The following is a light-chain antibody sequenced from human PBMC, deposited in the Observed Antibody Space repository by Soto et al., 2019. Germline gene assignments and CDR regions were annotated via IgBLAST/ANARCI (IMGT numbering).Light chain of an antibody. V-gene: IGLV4-69*01. CDR1: SGHSNYA. CDR3: QTWGSGIVV. J-gene: IGLJ2*01. CDR2: LNSDGSH. Sequence: QPVLTQSPSASASLGASVKLTCTLSSGHSNYAIAWHQRQSEKGPRYLMKLNSDGSHSKGDGIPDRFSGSSSGAERYLTTSSLQSEDEADYYCQTWGSGIVVFGGGTKVTVL.